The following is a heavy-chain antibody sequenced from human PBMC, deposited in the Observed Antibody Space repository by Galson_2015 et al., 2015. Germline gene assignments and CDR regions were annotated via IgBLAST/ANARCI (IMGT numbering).Heavy chain of an antibody. J-gene: IGHJ4*02. Sequence: QSGAEVKKPGESLKISCKGSGYSFTSYWISWVRQMPGKGLEWMGRIDPSDSYTNYSPSFQGHVTISADKSISTAYLQWSSLKASDTAMYYCARHNPLYSSGWPGGYWGQGTLVTVSS. CDR1: GYSFTSYW. V-gene: IGHV5-10-1*01. CDR3: ARHNPLYSSGWPGGY. CDR2: IDPSDSYT. D-gene: IGHD6-19*01.